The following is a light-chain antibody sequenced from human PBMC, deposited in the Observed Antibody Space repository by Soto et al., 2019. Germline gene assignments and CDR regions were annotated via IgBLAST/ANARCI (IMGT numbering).Light chain of an antibody. V-gene: IGKV1-5*03. CDR2: KAS. Sequence: DIQMTQSPSTLSASVGDRVTITCRASQSISYWLAWYQQKPGKAPKLLLYKASSLESGVPSRFSGSGSGTEFTLTISSLHPDDSATYYCQQYNGYSRTFGQGTKGEIK. CDR3: QQYNGYSRT. J-gene: IGKJ1*01. CDR1: QSISYW.